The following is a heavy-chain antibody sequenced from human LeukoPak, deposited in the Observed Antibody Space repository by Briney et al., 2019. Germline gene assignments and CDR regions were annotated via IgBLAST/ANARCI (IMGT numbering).Heavy chain of an antibody. V-gene: IGHV3-33*01. Sequence: GRSLRLSCAASGFTFSGYGMHWVRQAPGKGLEWVAVIWYDGSNKYYADSVKGRFTISRDNSKNTLYLQMNSLRAEDTAVYYRARDWLSAGGYTSGYWGQGTLVTVSS. D-gene: IGHD5-12*01. CDR1: GFTFSGYG. J-gene: IGHJ4*02. CDR3: ARDWLSAGGYTSGY. CDR2: IWYDGSNK.